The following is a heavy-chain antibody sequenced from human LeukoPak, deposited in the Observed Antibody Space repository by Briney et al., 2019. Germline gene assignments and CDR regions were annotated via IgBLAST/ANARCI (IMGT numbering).Heavy chain of an antibody. CDR1: GFTFSSYA. Sequence: GSLRLSCAASGFTFSSYAMSWVRQSPGKGLEWIGSIYYSGSTFYNPSLKSRVTISVDRSKNQFSLKLSSVTAADTAVFYCARDGKRTSMITSGGARPHCFDYWGQGALVTVSS. CDR2: IYYSGST. D-gene: IGHD3-16*01. J-gene: IGHJ4*02. CDR3: ARDGKRTSMITSGGARPHCFDY. V-gene: IGHV4-39*07.